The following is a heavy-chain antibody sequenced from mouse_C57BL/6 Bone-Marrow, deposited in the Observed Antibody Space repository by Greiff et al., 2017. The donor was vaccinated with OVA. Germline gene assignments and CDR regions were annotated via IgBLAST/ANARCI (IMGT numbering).Heavy chain of an antibody. CDR3: ATPHYYGSSYEDYYAMDY. V-gene: IGHV5-4*03. Sequence: EVKLVESGGGLVKPGGSLKLSCAASGFTFSSYAMSWVRQTPEKRLEWVATISDGGSYTYYPDNVKGRFTISRDNAKNNLYLQMSHLKSEDTAMYYCATPHYYGSSYEDYYAMDYWGQGTSVTVSS. D-gene: IGHD1-1*01. CDR1: GFTFSSYA. CDR2: ISDGGSYT. J-gene: IGHJ4*01.